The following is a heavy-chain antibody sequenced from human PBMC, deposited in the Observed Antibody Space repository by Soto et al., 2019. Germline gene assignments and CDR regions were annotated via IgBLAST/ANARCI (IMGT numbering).Heavy chain of an antibody. CDR2: IAGSGGDT. CDR1: GFTFSNYI. Sequence: PGGSLRLSCAASGFTFSNYIMSWVRQAPGQGLEWVSAIAGSGGDTYYADSVRGRFTISRDNSKNTLYLQMNSLRAEDTALFYCAKPVAAAGTLYYFESWGQGTLVTVSS. J-gene: IGHJ4*02. CDR3: AKPVAAAGTLYYFES. V-gene: IGHV3-23*01. D-gene: IGHD6-13*01.